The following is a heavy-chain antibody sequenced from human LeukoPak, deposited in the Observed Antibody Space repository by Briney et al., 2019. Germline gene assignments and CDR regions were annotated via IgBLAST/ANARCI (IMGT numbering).Heavy chain of an antibody. CDR1: GFTFTTYW. J-gene: IGHJ4*02. Sequence: GGSLRLSCAASGFTFTTYWMAWVRQAPGKGLEWVANIKHDGSEKHYVDSVKGRFTISRDSAENSLFLQMNSLRAEDTAVYYCARDSDVVLDYWGQGTLVTVSS. CDR2: IKHDGSEK. V-gene: IGHV3-7*04. CDR3: ARDSDVVLDY. D-gene: IGHD2-15*01.